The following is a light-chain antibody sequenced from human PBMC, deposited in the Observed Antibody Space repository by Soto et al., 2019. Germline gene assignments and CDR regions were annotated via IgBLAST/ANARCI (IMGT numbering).Light chain of an antibody. CDR3: QQSYSTPFT. CDR2: AAS. J-gene: IGKJ3*01. Sequence: GPKLLIYAASSLERGVASSCSRSGTGTDFTLTISSLQPEDFASYYCQQSYSTPFTFGPGAKVDIK. V-gene: IGKV1-39*01.